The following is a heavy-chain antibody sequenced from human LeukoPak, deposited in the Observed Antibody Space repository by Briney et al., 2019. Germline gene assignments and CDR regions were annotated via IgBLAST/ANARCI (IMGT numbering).Heavy chain of an antibody. Sequence: PGASVKVSCKASGYTFTSYGISWVRQAPGQGLEWMGWISAYNGNTNYAQKLQGRVTMTTDTSTSTAYMELRSLRSDDTAVYYCARDGVFGVVIEYYYYYYYMDVWGKGTTVTVSS. V-gene: IGHV1-18*01. CDR3: ARDGVFGVVIEYYYYYYYMDV. CDR1: GYTFTSYG. CDR2: ISAYNGNT. J-gene: IGHJ6*03. D-gene: IGHD3-3*01.